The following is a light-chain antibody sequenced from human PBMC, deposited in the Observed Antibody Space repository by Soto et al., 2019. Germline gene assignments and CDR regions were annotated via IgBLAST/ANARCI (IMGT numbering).Light chain of an antibody. V-gene: IGKV3-15*01. J-gene: IGKJ1*01. CDR1: QSVSSN. CDR2: GAS. CDR3: QQYNNWWT. Sequence: EIVMTQSPATLSVSPGERATLSCRASQSVSSNLAWYQQKPGQAPRLLIYGASTRATGIPARFSGSGSGTEFTLTISSLQSEDFAVYYCQQYNNWWTFGQGIRWKSN.